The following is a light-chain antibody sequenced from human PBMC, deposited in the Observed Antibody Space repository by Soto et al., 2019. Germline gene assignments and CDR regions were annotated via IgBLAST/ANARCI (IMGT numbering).Light chain of an antibody. CDR2: DVS. V-gene: IGKV1-5*01. Sequence: GDRVTITCRASRSISNWLAWYQQNQGKAPKLLIYDVSSLESGGPSRFSGSGSGTEFTLTISSLQPDDFAPYYCQQYNSFSPWTFGQGTKVEIK. CDR3: QQYNSFSPWT. CDR1: RSISNW. J-gene: IGKJ1*01.